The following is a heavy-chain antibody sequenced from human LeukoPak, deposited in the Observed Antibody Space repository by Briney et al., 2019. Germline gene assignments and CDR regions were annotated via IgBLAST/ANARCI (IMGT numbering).Heavy chain of an antibody. V-gene: IGHV4-39*02. D-gene: IGHD3-10*01. CDR3: ARDRVGYGSGSFLRRFDS. Sequence: SETLSLTCTVSGGSISSSSYYWGWIRQPPGKGLEWIGSIYYSGSTYYNPSLKSRVTISVDTSKNQFTLKLSSVTAADTAVYYCARDRVGYGSGSFLRRFDSWGQGTLVIVSS. CDR1: GGSISSSSYY. CDR2: IYYSGST. J-gene: IGHJ5*01.